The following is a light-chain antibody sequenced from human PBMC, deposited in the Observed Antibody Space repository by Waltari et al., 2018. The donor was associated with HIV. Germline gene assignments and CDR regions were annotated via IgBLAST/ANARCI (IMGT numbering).Light chain of an antibody. V-gene: IGKV1-39*01. CDR3: QQSYSSLRT. CDR2: AAS. J-gene: IGKJ1*01. Sequence: DIQMTQSPSSLSASVGDRVTITCRASQSISSYLNWYQQKPGKAPKLLIYAASSLQSGVPSMFSGSGSGTDFTLTISSLQPEDFVPYYCQQSYSSLRTFCQGIKVEIK. CDR1: QSISSY.